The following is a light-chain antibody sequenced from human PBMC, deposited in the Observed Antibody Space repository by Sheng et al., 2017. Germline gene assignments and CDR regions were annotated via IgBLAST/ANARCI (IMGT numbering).Light chain of an antibody. Sequence: QSALTQPRSVSGSPGQSVAISCIGTSNDVGGYNYVSWYQHHPGKAPNLMIYDVTRRPSGVPDRFSGSKSGNTASLTISGLQAEDEADYYCSSYAGSYTYVFGTGSKVTVL. CDR1: SNDVGGYNY. CDR3: SSYAGSYTYV. J-gene: IGLJ1*01. V-gene: IGLV2-11*01. CDR2: DVT.